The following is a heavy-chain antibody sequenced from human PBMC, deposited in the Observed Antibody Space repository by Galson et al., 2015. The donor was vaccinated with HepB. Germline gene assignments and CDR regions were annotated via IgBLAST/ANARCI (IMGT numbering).Heavy chain of an antibody. CDR2: IDPSDSYT. Sequence: QSGAEVKKPGESLRISCKGSGYSFTNYWISWVRQMPGKGLEWMGRIDPSDSYTSYSPSFQGHVTISADKSISTAYLQWSRLKASDTAIYFCAKHFTGGQWLVRWFDPWGQGTLVTVSS. CDR1: GYSFTNYW. CDR3: AKHFTGGQWLVRWFDP. D-gene: IGHD6-19*01. J-gene: IGHJ5*02. V-gene: IGHV5-10-1*01.